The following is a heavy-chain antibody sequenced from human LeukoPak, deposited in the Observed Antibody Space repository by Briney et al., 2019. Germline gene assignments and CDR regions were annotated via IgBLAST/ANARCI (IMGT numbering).Heavy chain of an antibody. Sequence: PSETLSLTCTLSGGFISSYYWSWLRQPPGKGLEWIGYIYYSGSTNYNPSLKSRVTISVDTSKNQFSLKLSSVTAADTAVYYCARAYDFWSGYDYWGQGTLVTVSS. V-gene: IGHV4-59*01. D-gene: IGHD3-3*01. CDR2: IYYSGST. CDR3: ARAYDFWSGYDY. J-gene: IGHJ4*02. CDR1: GGFISSYY.